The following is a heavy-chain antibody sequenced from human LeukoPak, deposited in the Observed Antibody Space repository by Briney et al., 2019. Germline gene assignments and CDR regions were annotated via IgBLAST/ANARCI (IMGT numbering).Heavy chain of an antibody. CDR2: INPNSGGT. Sequence: ASVKVSCKASGYTFTGYYMHWVRQAPGQGLEWMGWINPNSGGTNYAQKFQGRVTMTRDTSISTAYMELSRLRSDDTAVYYCARGYVDTAMVRTYYYYMDVWGQGTLVTVSS. V-gene: IGHV1-2*02. CDR1: GYTFTGYY. J-gene: IGHJ6*03. CDR3: ARGYVDTAMVRTYYYYMDV. D-gene: IGHD5-18*01.